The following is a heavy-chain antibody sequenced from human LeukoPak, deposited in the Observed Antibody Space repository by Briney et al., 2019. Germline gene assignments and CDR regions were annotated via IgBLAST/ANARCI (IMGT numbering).Heavy chain of an antibody. J-gene: IGHJ6*03. V-gene: IGHV3-30*18. CDR1: GFTFSSYG. CDR2: ISYDGSNK. CDR3: AKDPEGAAGGYYYYYMDV. D-gene: IGHD6-13*01. Sequence: GGSLRLSCAASGFTFSSYGMHWVRQAPGKGLEWVAVISYDGSNKYYADSVKGRFTISRDNSKNTLYLQMNSLRAEDTAVYYCAKDPEGAAGGYYYYYMDVWGKGTTVTVSS.